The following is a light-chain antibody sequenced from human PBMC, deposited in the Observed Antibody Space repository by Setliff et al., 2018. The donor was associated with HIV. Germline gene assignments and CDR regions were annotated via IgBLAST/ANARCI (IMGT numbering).Light chain of an antibody. V-gene: IGLV2-23*02. CDR2: EVN. J-gene: IGLJ1*01. CDR3: CSYAGSNIFVV. CDR1: TSDIGSYNR. Sequence: QSVLTQPPSVSGSPGQSSIISCTGTTSDIGSYNRVSWYQQRPGTAPKLMIYEVNKRPSGVSNRFSGSKSGTTASLALSGLQADDEAVYYCCSYAGSNIFVVFGTGTKVTVL.